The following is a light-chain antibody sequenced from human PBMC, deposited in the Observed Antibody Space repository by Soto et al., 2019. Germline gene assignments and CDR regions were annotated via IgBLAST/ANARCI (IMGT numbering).Light chain of an antibody. CDR3: QQYYHTHRT. CDR1: QSVLYSSNNKNY. J-gene: IGKJ1*01. Sequence: DIVMTQSPDSLTVSLGERATINCKSSQSVLYSSNNKNYLAWYQQNPGQPPKLLIYWASTRESGVPDRFSGSGSWTDFTLTISSLQAEDVAVYYCQQYYHTHRTFGQGTKVEIK. CDR2: WAS. V-gene: IGKV4-1*01.